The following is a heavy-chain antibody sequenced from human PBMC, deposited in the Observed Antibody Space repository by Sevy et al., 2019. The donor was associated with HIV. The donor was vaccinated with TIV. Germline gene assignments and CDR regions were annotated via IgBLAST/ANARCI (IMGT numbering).Heavy chain of an antibody. CDR1: GFTFSSYA. D-gene: IGHD3-3*01. CDR2: ISYDGSNK. CDR3: ASEGGYYDFWSGYYIETHYDY. V-gene: IGHV3-30-3*01. J-gene: IGHJ4*02. Sequence: GGSLRLSCAASGFTFSSYAMHWVRQAPGKGLEWVAVISYDGSNKYYADSVKGRFTISRDNSKNTLYLQMNSLRAEDTAVYYCASEGGYYDFWSGYYIETHYDYWGQGTLVTVSS.